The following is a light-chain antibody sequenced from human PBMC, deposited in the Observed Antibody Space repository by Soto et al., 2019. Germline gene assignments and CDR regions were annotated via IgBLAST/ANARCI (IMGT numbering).Light chain of an antibody. CDR3: QQGYSYPLT. Sequence: DSQMTQSPSSVSASVGDRVSITCRASHDISSWLAWYQCKAGEAPKLLIYAASHLQRGVPSRFSGGGSGTFYTLTIDSLQPEDFACYYCQQGYSYPLTLGQGTRL. J-gene: IGKJ5*01. CDR2: AAS. V-gene: IGKV1-12*01. CDR1: HDISSW.